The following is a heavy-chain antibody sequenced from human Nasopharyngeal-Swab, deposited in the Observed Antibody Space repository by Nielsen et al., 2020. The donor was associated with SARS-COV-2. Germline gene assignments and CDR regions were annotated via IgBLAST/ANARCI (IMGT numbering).Heavy chain of an antibody. CDR3: AKVLSHYGDYGNDAFDI. CDR2: ISGSGGST. J-gene: IGHJ3*02. Sequence: GESLKISCAASGFTFSSYAMSWVRQAPGKGLEWVSAISGSGGSTYYADSAKGRFTISRDNSKNTLYLQMNSLRAEDTAVYYCAKVLSHYGDYGNDAFDIWGQGTMVTVSS. CDR1: GFTFSSYA. D-gene: IGHD4-17*01. V-gene: IGHV3-23*01.